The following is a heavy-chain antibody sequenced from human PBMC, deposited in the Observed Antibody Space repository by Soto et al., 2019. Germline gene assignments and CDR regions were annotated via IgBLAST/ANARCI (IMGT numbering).Heavy chain of an antibody. Sequence: EVRLVESGGGLVQSGGSLRLSCVAAGFTFPTYWMHRVRQVPGKGLEWVSRVKSDGTGANDADSMKRRCTISKDNDKSTLYVQMDGLRAEDAAVSYCVRDEGWRVGDCWGQGTLVTVSS. D-gene: IGHD6-19*01. CDR3: VRDEGWRVGDC. CDR1: GFTFPTYW. V-gene: IGHV3-74*01. J-gene: IGHJ4*02. CDR2: VKSDGTGA.